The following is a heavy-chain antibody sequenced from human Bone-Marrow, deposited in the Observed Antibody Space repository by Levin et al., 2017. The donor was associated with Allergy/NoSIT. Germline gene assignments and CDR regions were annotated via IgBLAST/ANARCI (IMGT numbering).Heavy chain of an antibody. Sequence: GESLKISCAASGFTFSSNAMSWVRQAPGKGLEWVSAISGGGGSTYYAASVKGRFTISRDNSKNTLYLQVSSLRAEDTATYYCAKEGTVRQYDYWGQGTLVTVSS. CDR2: ISGGGGST. J-gene: IGHJ4*02. CDR1: GFTFSSNA. V-gene: IGHV3-23*01. D-gene: IGHD1-1*01. CDR3: AKEGTVRQYDY.